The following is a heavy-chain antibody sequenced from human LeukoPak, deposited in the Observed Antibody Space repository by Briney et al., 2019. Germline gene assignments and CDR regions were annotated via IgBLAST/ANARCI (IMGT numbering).Heavy chain of an antibody. J-gene: IGHJ3*02. V-gene: IGHV1-2*02. CDR1: GYTFTSYY. D-gene: IGHD3-10*01. CDR3: ARKSSADFGDAFDI. Sequence: ASVKVSCKASGYTFTSYYMHWVRQAPGQGLEWMGWINPNSGGTNYAQKFQGRVTMTRDTSISTAYMELSRLRSDDTAVYYCARKSSADFGDAFDIWGQGTMVTVSS. CDR2: INPNSGGT.